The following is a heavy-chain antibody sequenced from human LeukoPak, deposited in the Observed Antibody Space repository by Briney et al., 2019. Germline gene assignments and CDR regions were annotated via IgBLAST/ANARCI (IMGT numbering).Heavy chain of an antibody. CDR1: GFTFSSYS. V-gene: IGHV3-48*04. CDR3: ARWLQLRGYYYYMDV. D-gene: IGHD5-24*01. Sequence: GGSLRLSCAASGFTFSSYSMNWVRQAPGKGLGWVSYISSSSSTIYYADSVKGRFTISRDNAKNSLYLQMNSLRAEDTALYHCARWLQLRGYYYYMDVWGKGTTVTVSS. CDR2: ISSSSSTI. J-gene: IGHJ6*03.